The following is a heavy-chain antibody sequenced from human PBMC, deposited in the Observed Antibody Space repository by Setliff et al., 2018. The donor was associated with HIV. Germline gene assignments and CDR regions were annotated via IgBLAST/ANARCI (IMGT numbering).Heavy chain of an antibody. J-gene: IGHJ4*02. Sequence: GGSLRLSCAASGYTFSSYWMAWVRQCPGKGLEWVANIQQHGSEIHYVASVEGRFTISRDNAKNSLYLQMNSLRAEDTAVYYCANMQWASNAWYSFDYRGQGALVTVSS. CDR2: IQQHGSEI. CDR3: ANMQWASNAWYSFDY. D-gene: IGHD6-19*01. CDR1: GYTFSSYW. V-gene: IGHV3-7*05.